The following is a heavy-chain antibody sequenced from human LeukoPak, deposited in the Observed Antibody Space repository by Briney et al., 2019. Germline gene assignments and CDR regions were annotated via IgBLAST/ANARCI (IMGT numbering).Heavy chain of an antibody. CDR1: SFSFSGPW. CDR3: ARRSGSTFSYYFDY. D-gene: IGHD3-10*01. CDR2: ISSDGSTT. V-gene: IGHV3-74*03. Sequence: GRSLRLSCAASSFSFSGPWMHSVRQAPGKWLVSVSLISSDGSTTTYADSMKGRFTISRDHAKNTVYLQMNSVRAEDTDVYYCARRSGSTFSYYFDYWGQGNLVTVSS. J-gene: IGHJ4*02.